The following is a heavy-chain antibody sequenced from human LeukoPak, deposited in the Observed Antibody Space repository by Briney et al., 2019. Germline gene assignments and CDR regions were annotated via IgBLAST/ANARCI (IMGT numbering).Heavy chain of an antibody. J-gene: IGHJ6*03. CDR3: ARSGVVPFYQYMDV. Sequence: GESLKISRKGSGYSFTTYRIGWVHQMPGKGLEWMGIIYPGDSDTRYNPSFQGQVTISADKSISTAYLQWSSLKASDTAMYYCARSGVVPFYQYMDVWGTGTTVTVSS. CDR1: GYSFTTYR. D-gene: IGHD3-3*01. V-gene: IGHV5-51*07. CDR2: IYPGDSDT.